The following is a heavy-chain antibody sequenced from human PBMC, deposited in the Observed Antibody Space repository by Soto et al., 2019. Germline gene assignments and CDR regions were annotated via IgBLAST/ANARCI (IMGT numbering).Heavy chain of an antibody. CDR2: IIPILGIA. CDR3: ASSPKKNRLGYCSGGSCYQ. CDR1: GGTFSSYT. Sequence: ASVKVSCKASGGTFSSYTISWVRQAPGQGLEWMGRIIPILGIANYAQKFQGRVTITADKSTSTAYMELSSLRSEDTAVYYCASSPKKNRLGYCSGGSCYQWGQGTLVTVSS. D-gene: IGHD2-15*01. V-gene: IGHV1-69*02. J-gene: IGHJ4*02.